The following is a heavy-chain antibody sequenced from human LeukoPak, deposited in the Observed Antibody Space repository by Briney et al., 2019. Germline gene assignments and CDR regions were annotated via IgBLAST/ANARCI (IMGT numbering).Heavy chain of an antibody. Sequence: SETLSLTCTVSGVSISSSSYYWGWIRQPPGKGLEWIGNIYDSGITYYNPSLKSRVSISVDTSKNQFSLKLSSVTAADTAVYYCARLDTEGLWGQGTLVTVSS. CDR3: ARLDTEGL. CDR2: IYDSGIT. CDR1: GVSISSSSYY. J-gene: IGHJ4*02. D-gene: IGHD2-2*02. V-gene: IGHV4-39*07.